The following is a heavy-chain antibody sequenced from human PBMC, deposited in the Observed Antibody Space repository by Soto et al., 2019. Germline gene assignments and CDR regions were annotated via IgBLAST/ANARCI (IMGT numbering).Heavy chain of an antibody. CDR2: IDPSDSYT. J-gene: IGHJ6*02. Sequence: EYLKLSWKGSGYRFPSYWIIWVRQMPGKGLEWMGRIDPSDSYTNYSPSFQGHVTISADKSISNAYLQWSSLKASDTAMYYCASLYGMDVWGQGTTVTVSS. V-gene: IGHV5-10-1*01. CDR1: GYRFPSYW. CDR3: ASLYGMDV.